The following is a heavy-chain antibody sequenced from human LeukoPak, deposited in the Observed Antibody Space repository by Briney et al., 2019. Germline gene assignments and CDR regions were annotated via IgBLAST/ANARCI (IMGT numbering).Heavy chain of an antibody. CDR3: ASSAPEWFGEFDP. V-gene: IGHV4-39*01. CDR2: IYYSGST. Sequence: KPSETLSLTCTVSGGSISSSSYYWGWIRQPPGKGLEWMGSIYYSGSTYYNPSLKSRVTISVDTSKNQFSLKLSSVTAADTAVYYCASSAPEWFGEFDPWGQGTLVTVSS. J-gene: IGHJ5*02. CDR1: GGSISSSSYY. D-gene: IGHD3-10*01.